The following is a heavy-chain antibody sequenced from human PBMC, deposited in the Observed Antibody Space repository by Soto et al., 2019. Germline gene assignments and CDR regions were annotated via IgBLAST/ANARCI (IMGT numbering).Heavy chain of an antibody. CDR3: ARDRGPSSGYFPYWFLP. CDR2: IIPIFGTA. J-gene: IGHJ5*02. D-gene: IGHD3-22*01. V-gene: IGHV1-69*12. Sequence: QVQLVQSGAEVKKPGSSVKVSCKASGGTFSSYAISWVRQAPGQGLEWMGEIIPIFGTANYAQKFQGRVTITADESTSTAYMELRSMRCEDTAVYYCARDRGPSSGYFPYWFLPWGQGTLATVSS. CDR1: GGTFSSYA.